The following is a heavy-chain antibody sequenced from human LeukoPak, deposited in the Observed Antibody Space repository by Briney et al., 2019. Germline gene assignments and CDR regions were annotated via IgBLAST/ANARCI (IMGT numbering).Heavy chain of an antibody. D-gene: IGHD3-10*01. CDR1: GGTFSSYA. CDR3: ARSTMVRGVTFDY. Sequence: ASVKVSCKASGGTFSSYAISWVRQAPGQGLEWMGGIIPIFGTANYAQKFQGRVTITTDESTSTAYMELSSLRSEDTAVYYCARSTMVRGVTFDYWGQGTLVTVSS. J-gene: IGHJ4*02. CDR2: IIPIFGTA. V-gene: IGHV1-69*05.